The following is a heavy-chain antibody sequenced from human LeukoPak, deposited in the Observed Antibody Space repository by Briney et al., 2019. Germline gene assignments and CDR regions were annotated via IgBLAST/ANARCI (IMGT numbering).Heavy chain of an antibody. V-gene: IGHV7-4-1*02. CDR2: INTNTGNP. Sequence: ASVKVSCRASGYTFTSYAMNWVRQAPGQGLEWMGWINTNTGNPTYAQGFTGRFVFSLDTSVSTAYLRISSLKAEDTAVYYCAREGRGVTNWFDPWGQGTLVTVSS. J-gene: IGHJ5*02. D-gene: IGHD3-10*01. CDR3: AREGRGVTNWFDP. CDR1: GYTFTSYA.